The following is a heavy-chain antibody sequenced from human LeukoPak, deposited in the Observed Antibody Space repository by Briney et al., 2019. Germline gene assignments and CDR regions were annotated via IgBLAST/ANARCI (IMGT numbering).Heavy chain of an antibody. J-gene: IGHJ4*02. Sequence: PSQTLSLTCAVSGGSISSGGYSWSWIRQPPGKGLEWIEYIYHSGSTYYNPSRQSRVTISVDTPKNQFSLRLTSVTAADTAVYYCARGGGYCSSNRCSPFDYWGQGTLVTVSS. V-gene: IGHV4-30-2*01. CDR3: ARGGGYCSSNRCSPFDY. D-gene: IGHD2-2*01. CDR1: GGSISSGGYS. CDR2: IYHSGST.